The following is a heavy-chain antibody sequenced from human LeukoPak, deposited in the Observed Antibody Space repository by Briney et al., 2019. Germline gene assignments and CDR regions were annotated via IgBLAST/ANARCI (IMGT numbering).Heavy chain of an antibody. V-gene: IGHV3-30-3*01. CDR1: GFTFSSYA. D-gene: IGHD3-10*01. CDR3: ARDSGQSYFDY. Sequence: GGSLRLSCAASGFTFSSYAMHWVRQAPGKGLEWVAVISYDGSNKYYADSVKGRFTISRDNSKNTLYLQMNSLRAEDTAVYYCARDSGQSYFDYXXXXXLVTVSS. CDR2: ISYDGSNK. J-gene: IGHJ4*01.